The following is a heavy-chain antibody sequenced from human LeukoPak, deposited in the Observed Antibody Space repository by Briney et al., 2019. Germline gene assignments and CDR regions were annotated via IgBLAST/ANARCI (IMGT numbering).Heavy chain of an antibody. CDR2: INPNSGDT. CDR1: GYIFSDYY. J-gene: IGHJ6*02. V-gene: IGHV1-2*02. CDR3: ARDFYGSASSKAYYYYYGMDV. D-gene: IGHD3-10*01. Sequence: GASVKVSCKASGYIFSDYYIQWVRQAPGQGLEWMGWINPNSGDTNFAQKFQGRVTMTRDTSISTASVELSSLRSDDTAVYYCARDFYGSASSKAYYYYYGMDVWGQGTTVTVSS.